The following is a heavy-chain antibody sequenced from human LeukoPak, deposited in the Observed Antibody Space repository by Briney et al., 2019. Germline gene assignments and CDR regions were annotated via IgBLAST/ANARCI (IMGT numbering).Heavy chain of an antibody. CDR3: ARATYSGYYDY. J-gene: IGHJ4*02. D-gene: IGHD6-13*01. CDR2: INHSGST. CDR1: GGSFSGYY. Sequence: SETLSLTCAVYGGSFSGYYWSWIRQPPGKGLEWIGEINHSGSTNYNPSLKSRVTMSLDTSKNQFSLKVTSVTAADTAVYYCARATYSGYYDYWGQGTLVTVSS. V-gene: IGHV4-34*01.